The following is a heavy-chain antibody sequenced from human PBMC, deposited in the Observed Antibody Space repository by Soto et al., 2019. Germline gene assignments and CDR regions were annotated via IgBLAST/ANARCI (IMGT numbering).Heavy chain of an antibody. Sequence: GGSLRLSCAASGFTFSDYYMSWIRQAPGKGLEWVSYISSSGSTIYYADSVKGRFTISRDNAKNSLYLQMNSLRAEDTAVYYCARDEKAATAIPDYWGQGTLVTVSS. CDR1: GFTFSDYY. CDR3: ARDEKAATAIPDY. V-gene: IGHV3-11*01. J-gene: IGHJ4*02. CDR2: ISSSGSTI. D-gene: IGHD2-2*02.